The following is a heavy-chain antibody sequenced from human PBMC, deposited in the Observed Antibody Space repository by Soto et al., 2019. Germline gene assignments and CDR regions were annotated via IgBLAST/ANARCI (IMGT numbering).Heavy chain of an antibody. CDR1: GGSISSGDYY. J-gene: IGHJ4*02. CDR2: IYYSGST. D-gene: IGHD3-22*01. V-gene: IGHV4-31*03. CDR3: ARTKTHSYDSSGYYHFDY. Sequence: SETLSLTCTVSGGSISSGDYYWNWIRQHPGKGLEWIGYIYYSGSTYYNPSLKSRATISADTSKNQFSLKLSSVTAADTAVYYCARTKTHSYDSSGYYHFDYWGQGTLVT.